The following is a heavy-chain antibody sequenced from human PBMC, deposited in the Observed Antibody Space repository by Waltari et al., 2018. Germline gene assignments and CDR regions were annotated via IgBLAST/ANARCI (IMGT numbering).Heavy chain of an antibody. D-gene: IGHD5-12*01. CDR1: GGSISSSNW. CDR3: ARGHVRDGYNERGRAFDL. Sequence: QVQLQESGPGLVKPSGTLSLTCAVSGGSISSSNWWSWGSQPPGKGQEWIGEIYHSGSPNDNPSLTSLVTISVDKSKNQFSLKLSSLTAADTAVYYCARGHVRDGYNERGRAFDLLGQGTMVTVSS. V-gene: IGHV4-4*02. CDR2: IYHSGSP. J-gene: IGHJ3*01.